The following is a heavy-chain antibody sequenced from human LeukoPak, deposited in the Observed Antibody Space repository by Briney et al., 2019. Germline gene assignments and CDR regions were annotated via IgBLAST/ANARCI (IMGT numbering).Heavy chain of an antibody. CDR3: AKDRGGNYLFYLDY. CDR1: GFTFSSYA. Sequence: GXSLRLSCAASGFTFSSYAMSWVRQAPGKGLEWVSAICGSGGSTYYADSVKGRFTISRDNSKNTLYLQMNSLRAEDTAVYYCAKDRGGNYLFYLDYWGQGTLVTVSS. D-gene: IGHD1-26*01. CDR2: ICGSGGST. J-gene: IGHJ4*02. V-gene: IGHV3-23*01.